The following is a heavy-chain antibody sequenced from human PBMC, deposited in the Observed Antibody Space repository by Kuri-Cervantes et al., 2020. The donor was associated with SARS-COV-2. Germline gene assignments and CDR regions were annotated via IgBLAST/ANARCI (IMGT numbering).Heavy chain of an antibody. J-gene: IGHJ4*02. CDR3: AKDGGIFGVVILGYFDY. D-gene: IGHD3-3*01. Sequence: SLKTSYAASGFSFSSYAISWVRQAPGKRLEWVSAISGSGGSTYYADSVKGRFNISRDNSKNTLYLQMNSLRAEDTAVYYCAKDGGIFGVVILGYFDYWGQGTPVTVSS. V-gene: IGHV3-23*01. CDR2: ISGSGGST. CDR1: GFSFSSYA.